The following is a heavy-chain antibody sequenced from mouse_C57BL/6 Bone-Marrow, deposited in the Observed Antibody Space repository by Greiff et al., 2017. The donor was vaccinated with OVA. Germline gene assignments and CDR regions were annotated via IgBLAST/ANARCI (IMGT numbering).Heavy chain of an antibody. V-gene: IGHV5-6*01. CDR2: LSSGGSYT. CDR3: ARVPSYDNDGWYFDV. CDR1: GFTFSSYG. J-gene: IGHJ1*03. Sequence: EVKVVESGGDLVKPGGSLKLSCAASGFTFSSYGMSWVRQTPDKRLEWVATLSSGGSYTYYPDSVKGRFTISRDNAKNTLYLQMSSLKSEDTAMYYCARVPSYDNDGWYFDVWGTGTTVTVSS. D-gene: IGHD2-4*01.